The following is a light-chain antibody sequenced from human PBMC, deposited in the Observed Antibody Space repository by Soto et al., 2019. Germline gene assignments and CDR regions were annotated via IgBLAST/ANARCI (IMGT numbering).Light chain of an antibody. CDR2: GAS. CDR3: QQYNDWPRT. CDR1: QSVSSN. J-gene: IGKJ1*01. Sequence: EIVMTQSPSTLSVSPVERATLSCRASQSVSSNLAWYQQKPGQAPRLLIYGASTRATGIPARFSGSGSGTEFTLTISSLQSEDFAVYYCQQYNDWPRTFGQGTKVHIK. V-gene: IGKV3-15*01.